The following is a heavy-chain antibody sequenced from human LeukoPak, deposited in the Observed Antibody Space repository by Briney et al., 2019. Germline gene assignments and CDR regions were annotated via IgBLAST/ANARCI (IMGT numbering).Heavy chain of an antibody. D-gene: IGHD5-24*01. CDR3: ARALVDGYKELGY. CDR2: ISAYNGNT. CDR1: GYTFTTYG. Sequence: GASVKVSCKASGYTFTTYGITWVRQAPGQGLAWMGWISAYNGNTNYAQKFQGRVTMTTDTSTSTAYMELRSLRSDDTAMYYCARALVDGYKELGYWGQGTLVTVSS. V-gene: IGHV1-18*01. J-gene: IGHJ4*02.